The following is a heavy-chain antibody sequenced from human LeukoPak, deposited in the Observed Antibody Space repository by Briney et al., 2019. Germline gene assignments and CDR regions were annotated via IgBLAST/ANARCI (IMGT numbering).Heavy chain of an antibody. CDR3: ARAPGTVVVIAFNWYFDL. D-gene: IGHD2-21*01. CDR2: IIPIFGTA. Sequence: SVKVSCKASGGTFSSYAISWVRQAPGQGLEWMGGIIPIFGTANYAQKFQGRVTITTDESTSTAYMELSSLRSEDTAVYYCARAPGTVVVIAFNWYFDLWGRGTLVTVSS. CDR1: GGTFSSYA. V-gene: IGHV1-69*05. J-gene: IGHJ2*01.